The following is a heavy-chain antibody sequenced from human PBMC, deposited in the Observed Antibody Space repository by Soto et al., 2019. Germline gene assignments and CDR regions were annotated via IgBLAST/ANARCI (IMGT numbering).Heavy chain of an antibody. Sequence: GGSLRLSCAASGFTFSSYGMHWVRQAPGKGLEWVAVIWYDGSNKYYADSVKGRFTISRDNSKNTLYLQMNSLRAEDTAVYYCARGRIVVVPAAVGGYYYMDVWGKGTTVTVSS. J-gene: IGHJ6*03. D-gene: IGHD2-2*01. CDR2: IWYDGSNK. CDR1: GFTFSSYG. CDR3: ARGRIVVVPAAVGGYYYMDV. V-gene: IGHV3-33*01.